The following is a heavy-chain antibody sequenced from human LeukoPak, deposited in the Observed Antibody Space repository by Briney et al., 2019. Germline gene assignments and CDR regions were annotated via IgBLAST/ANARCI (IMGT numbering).Heavy chain of an antibody. D-gene: IGHD3-16*01. Sequence: PGGSLRLSCAASGFTFSNYAMTWVRQAPGKGLQWVSAISGNGGSSYYADSAKGRFTIPRDNSKNTLYLQMNSLRAEDTAVYYCARDRGGGFDYWGQGTLVTVSS. J-gene: IGHJ4*02. CDR2: ISGNGGSS. CDR1: GFTFSNYA. V-gene: IGHV3-23*01. CDR3: ARDRGGGFDY.